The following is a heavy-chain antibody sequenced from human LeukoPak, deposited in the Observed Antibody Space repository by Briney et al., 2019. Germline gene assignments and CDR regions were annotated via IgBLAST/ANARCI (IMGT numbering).Heavy chain of an antibody. Sequence: SETLSLTCTVSGGSISSSSYYWGWIRQPPGKGLEWIGSIYYSGSTYYNPSLKSRVTISVDTSKNQFSLKLSSVTAADTAVYYCARHVDTYYYGSSGYYDYWGQGTLVAVSS. J-gene: IGHJ4*02. V-gene: IGHV4-39*01. CDR1: GGSISSSSYY. CDR2: IYYSGST. D-gene: IGHD3-22*01. CDR3: ARHVDTYYYGSSGYYDY.